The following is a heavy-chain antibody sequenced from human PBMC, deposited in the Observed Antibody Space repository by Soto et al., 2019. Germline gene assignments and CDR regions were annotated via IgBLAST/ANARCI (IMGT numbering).Heavy chain of an antibody. J-gene: IGHJ3*02. V-gene: IGHV2-5*02. CDR2: IYWDDDK. CDR3: SHSGLGVGVAATVGAFDI. Sequence: SGPTLVNPTQTLTLTCTFSGFSLSTSGVGVGWIRQPPGKALEWLALIYWDDDKRYSPSLKSRLTITKDTSKNQVVLTMTNMDPVDTATFFFSHSGLGVGVAATVGAFDIWGQGTMVTVSS. CDR1: GFSLSTSGVG. D-gene: IGHD2-15*01.